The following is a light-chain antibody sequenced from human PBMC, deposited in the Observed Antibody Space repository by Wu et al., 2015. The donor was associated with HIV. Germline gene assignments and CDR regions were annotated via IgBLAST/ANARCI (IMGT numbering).Light chain of an antibody. CDR3: QHYNNWPLT. CDR1: QSISSNS. Sequence: EIVLTQSPGTLSLSPGERATLSCRASQSISSNSLSWYQQKSGQAPRLLIYDASSRATGIPDRFSGSGSGTDFTLTISRLEPEDFAVYSCQHYNNWPLTFGGGTKVEIK. CDR2: DAS. V-gene: IGKV3-20*01. J-gene: IGKJ4*01.